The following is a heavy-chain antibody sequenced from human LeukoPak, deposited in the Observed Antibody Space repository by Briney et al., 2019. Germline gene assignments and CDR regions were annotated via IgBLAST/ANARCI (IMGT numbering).Heavy chain of an antibody. D-gene: IGHD4-17*01. CDR3: ARIGPFGDYVDNGMDV. CDR2: ISYDGSNK. V-gene: IGHV3-30*03. J-gene: IGHJ6*02. CDR1: GFTFSSYG. Sequence: GRSLRLSCAASGFTFSSYGMHWVRQAPGKGLEWVAVISYDGSNKYYADSVKGRFTISRDNSKNTLYLQMNSLRAEDTAVYYCARIGPFGDYVDNGMDVWGQGTTVTVSS.